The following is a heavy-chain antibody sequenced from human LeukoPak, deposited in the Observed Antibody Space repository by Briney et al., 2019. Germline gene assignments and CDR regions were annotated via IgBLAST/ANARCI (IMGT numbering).Heavy chain of an antibody. J-gene: IGHJ1*01. D-gene: IGHD1-7*01. CDR2: ISGSGGST. CDR1: GITFSSYA. V-gene: IGHV3-23*01. Sequence: PGGSLRLSCAASGITFSSYAMSWVRQAPGKCLEWVSAISGSGGSTNSADSVKGRFTISRDNSKNTLYLQMNGLRAEDTAVYYCAKLELQYFQLWGQGTLVTVSS. CDR3: AKLELQYFQL.